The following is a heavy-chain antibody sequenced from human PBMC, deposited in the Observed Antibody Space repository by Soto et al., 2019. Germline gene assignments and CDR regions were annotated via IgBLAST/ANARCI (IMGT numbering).Heavy chain of an antibody. Sequence: TLSLTCSVSGASIGSGGYYWSWLRQSPGKGREWIGHIDYTGSTFYSPSLKSRLTISLDTSKNQFSLDLRSVTAADTAMYYCARIEMASIKWGRGTLVTVSS. J-gene: IGHJ4*02. CDR3: ARIEMASIK. CDR2: IDYTGST. CDR1: GASIGSGGYY. V-gene: IGHV4-31*03.